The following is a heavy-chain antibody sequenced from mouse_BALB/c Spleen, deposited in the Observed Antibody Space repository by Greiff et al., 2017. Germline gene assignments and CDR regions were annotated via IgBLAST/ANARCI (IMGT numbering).Heavy chain of an antibody. CDR1: GFNIKDTY. Sequence: VQLKQSGAELVKPGASVKLSCTASGFNIKDTYMHWVKQRPEQGLEWIGRIDPANGNTKYDPKFQGKATITADTSSNTAYLQLSSLTSEDTAVYYCARGYYGYWYFDVWGAGTTVTVSS. CDR2: IDPANGNT. J-gene: IGHJ1*01. V-gene: IGHV14-3*02. D-gene: IGHD1-1*01. CDR3: ARGYYGYWYFDV.